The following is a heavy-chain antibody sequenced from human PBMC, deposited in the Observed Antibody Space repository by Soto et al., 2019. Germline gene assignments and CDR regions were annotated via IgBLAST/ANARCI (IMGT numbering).Heavy chain of an antibody. CDR1: GGSLSSGGYC. V-gene: IGHV4-30-4*01. CDR2: LYYSGIT. Sequence: QEQLLESGPGLERPSPTLYLSCSVSGGSLSSGGYCWVWIRQRPGQGLEWSGYLYYSGITYYNPSLQSRVTMSIDPSNSQSSLTRSSVTGDDTAVYYFARAPPYHKANWFDPGGQEILVPVSS. CDR3: ARAPPYHKANWFDP. J-gene: IGHJ5*02.